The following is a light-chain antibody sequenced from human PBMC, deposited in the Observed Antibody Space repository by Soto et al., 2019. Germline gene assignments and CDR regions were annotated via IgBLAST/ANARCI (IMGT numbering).Light chain of an antibody. CDR3: QQFDDLPIT. Sequence: DLQMTQSPSSLSASVGDRVTITCQASQDISHYLNWYQQKPGKAPKLLVYDASNLEAGVPSRFSGSESGTDFSLTISSLQPEGIATDYGQQFDDLPITFGQGTRLEIK. CDR2: DAS. J-gene: IGKJ5*01. V-gene: IGKV1-33*01. CDR1: QDISHY.